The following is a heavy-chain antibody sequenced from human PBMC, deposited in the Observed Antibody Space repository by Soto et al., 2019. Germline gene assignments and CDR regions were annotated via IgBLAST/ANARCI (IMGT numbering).Heavy chain of an antibody. CDR2: IIPIFGTA. J-gene: IGHJ3*02. CDR1: GGTFSSYA. V-gene: IGHV1-69*01. Sequence: QVQLVQSGAEVKKPGSSVKVSCKASGGTFSSYAISWVRQAPGQGLEWMGGIIPIFGTANYAQKFQGRVTITADESTSTAYMERSSLRSEDTAVYYCARDPPAAGIFMRTFDIWVKGTMVTVSS. D-gene: IGHD6-13*01. CDR3: ARDPPAAGIFMRTFDI.